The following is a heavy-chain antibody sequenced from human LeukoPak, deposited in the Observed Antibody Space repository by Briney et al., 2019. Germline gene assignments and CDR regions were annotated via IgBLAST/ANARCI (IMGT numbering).Heavy chain of an antibody. CDR2: GSGGST. Sequence: GSGGSTYYADSVKGRFTISRDNSKNTLYLQMNSLRAEDTAVYYCAKGAPGTTAYYYGMDVWGQGTTVTVSS. V-gene: IGHV3-23*01. J-gene: IGHJ6*02. CDR3: AKGAPGTTAYYYGMDV. D-gene: IGHD1-7*01.